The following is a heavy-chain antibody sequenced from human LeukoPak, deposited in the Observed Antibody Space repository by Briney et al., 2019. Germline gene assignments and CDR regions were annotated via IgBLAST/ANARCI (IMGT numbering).Heavy chain of an antibody. CDR3: ARDFVRGYSYGPEGMDV. CDR1: GYTFTSYG. Sequence: ASVKVSCKASGYTFTSYGISWVRQAPGQGLEWMGWISAYNGNTNYAQKLQGRVTMTTDTSTSTAYMELRSLRSDDTAAYYCARDFVRGYSYGPEGMDVWGQGTTVTVSS. D-gene: IGHD5-18*01. V-gene: IGHV1-18*01. J-gene: IGHJ6*02. CDR2: ISAYNGNT.